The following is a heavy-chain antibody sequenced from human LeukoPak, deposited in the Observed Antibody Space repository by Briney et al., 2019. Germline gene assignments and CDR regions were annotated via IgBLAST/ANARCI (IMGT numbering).Heavy chain of an antibody. CDR2: IYYSGST. V-gene: IGHV4-30-4*01. Sequence: SQTLSLTCTVSGGSISSGDYYWSWIRQPPGKGLEWIGYIYYSGSTYYNPSLKSRVTISIDTSKNQFSLKLSSVTAADTAVYYCAGGGGAHYDSSGYYYVDLSGTVDYWGQGTLVTVSS. J-gene: IGHJ4*02. D-gene: IGHD3-22*01. CDR1: GGSISSGDYY. CDR3: AGGGGAHYDSSGYYYVDLSGTVDY.